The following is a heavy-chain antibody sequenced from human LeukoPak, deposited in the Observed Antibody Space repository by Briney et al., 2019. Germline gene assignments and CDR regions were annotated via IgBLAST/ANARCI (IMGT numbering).Heavy chain of an antibody. CDR1: GGSISSSPYY. V-gene: IGHV4-39*07. Sequence: SETLSLTCTVSGGSISSSPYYWGWIRQPPGKGLEWIGSIYYSGTTHYNPSLESRVTISVDKSKNQFSLKLSSVTAADTAVYYCARSYDFWSGYYPSWGQGTLVTVSS. D-gene: IGHD3-3*01. J-gene: IGHJ5*02. CDR2: IYYSGTT. CDR3: ARSYDFWSGYYPS.